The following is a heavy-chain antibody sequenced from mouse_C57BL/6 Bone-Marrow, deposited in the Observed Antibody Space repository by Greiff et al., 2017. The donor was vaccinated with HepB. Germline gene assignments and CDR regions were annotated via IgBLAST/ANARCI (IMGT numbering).Heavy chain of an antibody. D-gene: IGHD2-4*01. Sequence: VQLQQSGAELVRPGTSVKMSCKASGYTFTNYWIGWAKQRPGHGLEWIGDIYTGGGYTNYNETFKGKATLTADKSSSTAYMQFSSLTSEDSAIYYCARWMITPSHWYFDVWGTGTTVTVSS. CDR2: IYTGGGYT. J-gene: IGHJ1*03. V-gene: IGHV1-63*01. CDR1: GYTFTNYW. CDR3: ARWMITPSHWYFDV.